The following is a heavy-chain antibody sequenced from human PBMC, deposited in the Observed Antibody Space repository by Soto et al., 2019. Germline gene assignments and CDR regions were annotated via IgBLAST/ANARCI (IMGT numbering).Heavy chain of an antibody. J-gene: IGHJ4*02. CDR3: ASGYGLEYYFDY. CDR2: IYYSGST. Sequence: SETLSLTCTVSGGSISSSSYYWGWIRQPPGKGLEWIGSIYYSGSTYYNPSLKSRVTISVDTSKNQFSLKLSSVTAADTAVYYCASGYGLEYYFDYWGQGTLVTVSS. V-gene: IGHV4-39*01. D-gene: IGHD5-12*01. CDR1: GGSISSSSYY.